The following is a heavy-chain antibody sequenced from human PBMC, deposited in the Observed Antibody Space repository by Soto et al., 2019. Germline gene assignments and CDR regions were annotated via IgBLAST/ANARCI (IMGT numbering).Heavy chain of an antibody. D-gene: IGHD3-16*01. Sequence: PGGSVRLSCAGSGFIFSSTAMTLVRQSPGKGLEWVSTISGSGVSTYYTDSVKGRFTISRDNSKNTLYLQMNSLRAEDKAVYFCAAVMGSDYDYVWGSLTFDDWGQGQMFTVSS. J-gene: IGHJ4*02. CDR1: GFIFSSTA. V-gene: IGHV3-23*01. CDR3: AAVMGSDYDYVWGSLTFDD. CDR2: ISGSGVST.